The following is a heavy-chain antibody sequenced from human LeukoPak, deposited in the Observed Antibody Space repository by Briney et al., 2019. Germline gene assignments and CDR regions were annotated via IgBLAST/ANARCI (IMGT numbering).Heavy chain of an antibody. CDR1: GFTFSSYG. CDR3: ARARYYDFWSGSYYYGMDV. D-gene: IGHD3-3*01. CDR2: IWYDGSNK. Sequence: PGGSLRLSCAASGFTFSSYGMHWVRQAPGKGLEWVAVIWYDGSNKYYVDSVKGRFTISRDNSKNTLYLQMNSLRAEDTAVYYCARARYYDFWSGSYYYGMDVWGQGTTVTVSS. V-gene: IGHV3-33*01. J-gene: IGHJ6*02.